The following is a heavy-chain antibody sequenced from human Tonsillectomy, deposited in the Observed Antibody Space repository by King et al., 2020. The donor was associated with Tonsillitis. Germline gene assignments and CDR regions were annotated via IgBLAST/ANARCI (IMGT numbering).Heavy chain of an antibody. CDR3: ARMGSGSYGWADY. J-gene: IGHJ4*02. D-gene: IGHD1-26*01. CDR2: IYYSGST. V-gene: IGHV4-61*01. Sequence: VQLQESGPGLVKPSETLSLTCTVSGGSVSSGSYYWSWIRQPPGKGLEWIGYIYYSGSTNYNPSLKSRVTISVDTSKNQFSLKLSSVTAADTAVYYCARMGSGSYGWADYWGQGTLVTVSS. CDR1: GGSVSSGSYY.